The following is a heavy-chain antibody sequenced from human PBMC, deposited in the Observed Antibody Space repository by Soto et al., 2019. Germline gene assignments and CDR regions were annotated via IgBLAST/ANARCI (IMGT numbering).Heavy chain of an antibody. Sequence: GGSLRLSCAASGFTFSSYAMSWVRQAPGKGLEWVSAISGSGGSTYYADSVKGRFTISRDNSKNTLYLQMNSLRAEDTAVYYCAIDIKYYDILTGTTNDAFDIWGQGTMVTVSS. D-gene: IGHD3-9*01. CDR2: ISGSGGST. J-gene: IGHJ3*02. CDR3: AIDIKYYDILTGTTNDAFDI. CDR1: GFTFSSYA. V-gene: IGHV3-23*01.